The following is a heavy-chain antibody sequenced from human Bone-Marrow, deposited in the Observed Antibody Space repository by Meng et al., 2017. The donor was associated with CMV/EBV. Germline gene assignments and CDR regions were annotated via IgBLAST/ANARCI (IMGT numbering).Heavy chain of an antibody. CDR1: GYIFTSYG. J-gene: IGHJ4*02. CDR2: ISAYNGNT. Sequence: ASVKVSCKTSGYIFTSYGINWVRQAPGQGLEWMGWISAYNGNTNYAQKLQGRVTMTTDTSTSTAYMELRSLRSDDTAVYYCARGREYQLLSFDYWGQGKLVNVAS. V-gene: IGHV1-18*01. CDR3: ARGREYQLLSFDY. D-gene: IGHD2-2*01.